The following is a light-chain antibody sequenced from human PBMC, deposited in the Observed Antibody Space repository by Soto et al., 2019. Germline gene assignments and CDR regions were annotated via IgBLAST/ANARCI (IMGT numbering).Light chain of an antibody. Sequence: QSVLTQPPSVSGAPGQRVTIPCTGSSSNIGSFYDVHWYQQLLGTVPKLLIYGDNNRPSGVPDRFSGSKSGTSASLAITGLQPEDEADYYCQSYDNSLSHVVFGGGTKVTVL. CDR2: GDN. J-gene: IGLJ2*01. V-gene: IGLV1-40*01. CDR3: QSYDNSLSHVV. CDR1: SSNIGSFYD.